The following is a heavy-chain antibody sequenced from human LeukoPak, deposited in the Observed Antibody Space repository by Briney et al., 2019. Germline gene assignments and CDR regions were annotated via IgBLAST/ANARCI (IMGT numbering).Heavy chain of an antibody. CDR1: GFTFSSYD. D-gene: IGHD5-18*01. V-gene: IGHV3-13*01. Sequence: GGSLRLSCAASGFTFSSYDMHWVRQATGKGLEWVSAIGTAGDTYYPGSVKGRITISRENAKNSLYLQMNSLRAEDTAVYYCARGGYSYTFDPWGQGTLVTVSS. CDR2: IGTAGDT. CDR3: ARGGYSYTFDP. J-gene: IGHJ5*02.